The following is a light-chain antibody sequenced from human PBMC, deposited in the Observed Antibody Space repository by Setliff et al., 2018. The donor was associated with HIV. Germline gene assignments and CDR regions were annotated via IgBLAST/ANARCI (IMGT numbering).Light chain of an antibody. CDR1: SSDVGDYNY. Sequence: QSVLTQPASVSGSPGQSITISCTGTSSDVGDYNYVSWYQQHPGKAPKLMISDVGNRPSGISNRFSGSKSGNTASLTISGLQAEDEADYYCSSYTSRTPLSVFGTGTKSPS. V-gene: IGLV2-14*03. J-gene: IGLJ1*01. CDR2: DVG. CDR3: SSYTSRTPLSV.